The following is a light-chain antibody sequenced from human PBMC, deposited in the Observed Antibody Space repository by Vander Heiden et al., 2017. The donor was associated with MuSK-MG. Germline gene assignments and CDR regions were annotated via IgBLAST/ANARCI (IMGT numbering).Light chain of an antibody. J-gene: IGKJ2*01. Sequence: DIQMTQSPSSLSAYVGDRVTITCRASQGISNALAWYQQKPGRAPKLLVHGVFRFVSGVPSRFSGSGSGTDHTLIISILHPEDFATYYCHQDDATPYTFGQGTKMEIK. CDR3: HQDDATPYT. V-gene: IGKV1-NL1*01. CDR2: GVF. CDR1: QGISNA.